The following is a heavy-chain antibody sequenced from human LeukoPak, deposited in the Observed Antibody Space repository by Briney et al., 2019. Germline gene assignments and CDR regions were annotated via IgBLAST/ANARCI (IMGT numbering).Heavy chain of an antibody. CDR2: ISGSGGIT. J-gene: IGHJ4*02. CDR3: AKGDTTWELPHDY. CDR1: GFTFSSYA. V-gene: IGHV3-23*01. Sequence: QSGGSLRLSCAASGFTFSSYAMSWVRQAPGKGLEWVSAISGSGGITSYADSVKGRFTISGDNSKNTLYLQMNSLRAEDTAVYYCAKGDTTWELPHDYWGQGTLVTVSS. D-gene: IGHD1-26*01.